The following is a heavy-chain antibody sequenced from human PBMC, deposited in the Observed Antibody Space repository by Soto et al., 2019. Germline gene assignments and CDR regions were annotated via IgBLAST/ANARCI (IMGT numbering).Heavy chain of an antibody. CDR3: AKDSHDCSSTGCSYYYYYYMDV. J-gene: IGHJ6*03. CDR1: GFTFSSYA. Sequence: GGSLRLSCAASGFTFSSYAMSWVRQAPGKGLEWVSAISGSGGSTYYADSVKGRFTMSRDNSKNTRYLQMKSLKAEDTAVYYCAKDSHDCSSTGCSYYYYYYMDVWGKGTTVTVSS. CDR2: ISGSGGST. D-gene: IGHD2-2*01. V-gene: IGHV3-23*01.